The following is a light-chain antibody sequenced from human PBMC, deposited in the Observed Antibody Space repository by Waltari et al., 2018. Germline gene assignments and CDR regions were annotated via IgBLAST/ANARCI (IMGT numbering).Light chain of an antibody. Sequence: QSALTQPASVSGSPGQSITISCTGTSSDVGHYKLVSWYQQHPGKAPKRMIYEGDKRPSAVSNRFSGSKSGNTASLTISGLQAEDEADYYCWSYTGSSTWVFGGGTKLTVL. CDR3: WSYTGSSTWV. V-gene: IGLV2-23*01. CDR2: EGD. CDR1: SSDVGHYKL. J-gene: IGLJ3*02.